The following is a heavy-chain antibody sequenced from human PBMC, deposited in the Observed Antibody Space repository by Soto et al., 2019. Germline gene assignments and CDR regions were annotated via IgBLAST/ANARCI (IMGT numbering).Heavy chain of an antibody. V-gene: IGHV3-30*18. CDR2: ISYDGSNK. Sequence: GGSLRLSCAASGFTFSSYGMHWVRQAPGKGLEWVAVISYDGSNKYYADSVKGRFTISRDNSKNTLYLQMNSLRAEDTAVYYCAKWARGVIITGGYFDYWGQGTLVTVSS. J-gene: IGHJ4*02. CDR1: GFTFSSYG. D-gene: IGHD3-10*01. CDR3: AKWARGVIITGGYFDY.